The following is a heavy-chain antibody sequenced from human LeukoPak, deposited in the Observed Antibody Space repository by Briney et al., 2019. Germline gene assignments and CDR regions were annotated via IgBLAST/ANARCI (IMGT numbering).Heavy chain of an antibody. CDR3: ARGGMTTIPADLNWFDP. V-gene: IGHV4-30-2*01. D-gene: IGHD5-24*01. CDR2: IYHSGST. CDR1: GDPISSGGYS. Sequence: PSQTLSLTCAVSGDPISSGGYSWSWIRQPPGKGLEWIGYIYHSGSTYYNPSLKSRVTISVDRSKNQFSLKLSSVTAADTAVYYCARGGMTTIPADLNWFDPWGQGTLVTVSS. J-gene: IGHJ5*02.